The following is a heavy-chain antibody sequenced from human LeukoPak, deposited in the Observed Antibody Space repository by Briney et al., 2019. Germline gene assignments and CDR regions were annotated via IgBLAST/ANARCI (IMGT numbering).Heavy chain of an antibody. J-gene: IGHJ4*02. CDR1: GGTFSSYA. CDR3: ARQLAAAGTWYFDY. Sequence: ASVKVSCKASGGTFSSYAISWVRQAPGQGLEWMGGIIPIFGTANCAQKFQGRVTITTDESTSTAYMELSSLRSEDTAVYYCARQLAAAGTWYFDYWGQGTLVTVSS. CDR2: IIPIFGTA. V-gene: IGHV1-69*05. D-gene: IGHD6-13*01.